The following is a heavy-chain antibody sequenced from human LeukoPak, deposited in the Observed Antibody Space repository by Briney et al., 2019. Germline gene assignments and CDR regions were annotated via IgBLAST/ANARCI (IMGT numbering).Heavy chain of an antibody. V-gene: IGHV4-39*07. CDR3: ARLSVDTAMEGFDY. J-gene: IGHJ4*02. Sequence: SETLSLTCTVSGGSISSSSYYWGWIRQPPGKGLEWIGEINHSGSSTYNPSLKSRVTISVDTSKNQFSLKLSSVTAADTAVYYCARLSVDTAMEGFDYWGQGTLVTVSS. CDR1: GGSISSSSYY. D-gene: IGHD5-18*01. CDR2: INHSGSS.